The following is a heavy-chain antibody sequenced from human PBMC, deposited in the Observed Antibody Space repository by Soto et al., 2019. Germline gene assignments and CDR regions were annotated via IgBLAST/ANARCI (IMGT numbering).Heavy chain of an antibody. J-gene: IGHJ4*02. D-gene: IGHD3-22*01. CDR3: ARGGYDTSGQTFIGWGPDC. V-gene: IGHV4-30-4*01. CDR2: RYYSGNT. Sequence: HVQLQESGPGPVTPSQTLSLSFTVSGVSITSGSYYWTWVRPSPGKGLAWIGYRYYSGNTYYNPSLNSRATISGDTSNNQFSLKLTSVTAADTAVYYCARGGYDTSGQTFIGWGPDCWGQGTLVTVSS. CDR1: GVSITSGSYY.